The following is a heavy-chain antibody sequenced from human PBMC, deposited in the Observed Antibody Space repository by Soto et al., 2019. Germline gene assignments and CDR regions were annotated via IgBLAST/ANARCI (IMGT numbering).Heavy chain of an antibody. CDR3: AKSVDNWNDGGYFDY. V-gene: IGHV3-23*01. Sequence: EVQLLESGGGLVQPGGSLSLSCAASGFTFNHYAMTWVRQAPGKGLEWVSTISGTGASTYYADSVKGRFTISRDNSKNTLYLQMNSLRADDTAVYYCAKSVDNWNDGGYFDYWGQGTLVTVSS. CDR1: GFTFNHYA. J-gene: IGHJ4*02. D-gene: IGHD1-1*01. CDR2: ISGTGAST.